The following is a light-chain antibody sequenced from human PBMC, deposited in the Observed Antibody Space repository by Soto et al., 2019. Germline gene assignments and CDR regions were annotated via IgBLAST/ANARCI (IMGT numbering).Light chain of an antibody. CDR1: SSNIGSNT. CDR2: GNN. J-gene: IGLJ1*01. CDR3: ATWDDSLNGYV. V-gene: IGLV1-44*01. Sequence: QSALTQPPSASGTPGQRVTISCSGSSSNIGSNTVIWYQQLPGTAPNLLIFGNNQRPSGVPDRFSGSKSGTSASLAISGLQSEDEADYYCATWDDSLNGYVFGNGTKATVL.